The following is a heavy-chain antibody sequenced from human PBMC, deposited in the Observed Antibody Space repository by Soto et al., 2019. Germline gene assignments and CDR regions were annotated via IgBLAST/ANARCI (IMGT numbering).Heavy chain of an antibody. V-gene: IGHV4-39*01. CDR1: GGSISSSSYY. CDR2: IYYSGST. CDR3: ARSCISYYDILTGYYSSVDYYGMDV. Sequence: SETLSLTCTVSGGSISSSSYYWGWIRQPPGKGLEWIGSIYYSGSTYYNPSLKSRVTISVDTSKNQFSLKLSSVTAADTAVYYCARSCISYYDILTGYYSSVDYYGMDVWGQGTTVTVSS. D-gene: IGHD3-9*01. J-gene: IGHJ6*02.